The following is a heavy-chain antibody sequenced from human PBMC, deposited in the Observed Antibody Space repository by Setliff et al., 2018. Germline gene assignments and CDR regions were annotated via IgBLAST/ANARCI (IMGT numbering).Heavy chain of an antibody. V-gene: IGHV4-59*12. CDR3: ARVSQYSSGWYYYYYGMDV. J-gene: IGHJ6*02. Sequence: SETLSLTCTVSGGSISGFAWNWIRQFPGKRLEWIGEISSSGGTLYTPSLRSRVSMSVDTSKNQFSLKLSSVTAADTAVYYCARVSQYSSGWYYYYYGMDVWGQGTTVTVSS. CDR2: ISSSGGT. CDR1: GGSISGFA. D-gene: IGHD6-19*01.